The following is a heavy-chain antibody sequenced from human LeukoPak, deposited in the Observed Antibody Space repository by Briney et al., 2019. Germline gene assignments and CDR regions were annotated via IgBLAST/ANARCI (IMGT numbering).Heavy chain of an antibody. CDR1: GFTVSSNY. D-gene: IGHD3-22*01. Sequence: GGSLRLSCAASGFTVSSNYMSWVRQAPGKGLEWVSVIYSGGSTYYADSVKGRFTISRDNAKNSLYLQMNSLRAEDTAVYYCAREGSVVTMIVSAYYYGMDVWGQGTTVTVSS. CDR3: AREGSVVTMIVSAYYYGMDV. J-gene: IGHJ6*02. CDR2: IYSGGST. V-gene: IGHV3-66*01.